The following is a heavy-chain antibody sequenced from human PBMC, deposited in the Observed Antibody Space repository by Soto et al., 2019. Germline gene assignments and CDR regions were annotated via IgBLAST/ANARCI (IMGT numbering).Heavy chain of an antibody. V-gene: IGHV1-69*12. CDR1: GGTFSSYA. D-gene: IGHD1-26*01. J-gene: IGHJ4*02. Sequence: QVQLVQSGAEVKKPGSSVKVSCKASGGTFSSYALSWVRQAPGQGLEWMGGIIPMSGATNYAQKFQGRVTFTADESTHTAYLELTSRRSEDTAVYYCARGGPENAYWGQGTLVTVSS. CDR2: IIPMSGAT. CDR3: ARGGPENAY.